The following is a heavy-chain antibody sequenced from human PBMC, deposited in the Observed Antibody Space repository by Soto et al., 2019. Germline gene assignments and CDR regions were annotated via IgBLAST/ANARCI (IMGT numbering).Heavy chain of an antibody. CDR3: ARGGSYLEWFDP. Sequence: PSETLSLTCAVSGGSISSGGYSWSWIRQPPGKGLEWIGYIYHSGSTYYNPSLKSRVTISVDRSKNQFSLKLSSVTAADTAVYYCARGGSYLEWFDPWGQGTVGTVS. CDR1: GGSISSGGYS. J-gene: IGHJ5*02. D-gene: IGHD1-26*01. V-gene: IGHV4-30-2*01. CDR2: IYHSGST.